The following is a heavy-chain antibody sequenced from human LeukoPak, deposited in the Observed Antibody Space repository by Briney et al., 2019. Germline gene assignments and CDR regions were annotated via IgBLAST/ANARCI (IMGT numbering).Heavy chain of an antibody. CDR2: IYYSGST. J-gene: IGHJ3*02. V-gene: IGHV4-59*01. Sequence: SETLSLTCTVSDDSISSYYWSWIRQPPGKGLEWIGYIYYSGSTNYNPSLKSRVTISVDTSKNQFSLKLSSVTAADTAVYYCARRGSFDIWGQGTMVTVSS. CDR1: DDSISSYY. CDR3: ARRGSFDI.